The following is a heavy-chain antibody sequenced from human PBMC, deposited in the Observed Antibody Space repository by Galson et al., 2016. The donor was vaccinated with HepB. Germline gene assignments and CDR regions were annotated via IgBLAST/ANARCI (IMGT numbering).Heavy chain of an antibody. V-gene: IGHV3-48*01. CDR1: GFSFSSYS. J-gene: IGHJ4*02. CDR3: ALITGGSYFGLDY. Sequence: SLRLSCAVSGFSFSSYSMTWVRQALGKGLEWVAYISRTSHTIYYADSVKGRFTISRDNAKNTLYLQMDNLRGEDSALYYCALITGGSYFGLDYWGQGTLVTVSS. D-gene: IGHD1-26*01. CDR2: ISRTSHTI.